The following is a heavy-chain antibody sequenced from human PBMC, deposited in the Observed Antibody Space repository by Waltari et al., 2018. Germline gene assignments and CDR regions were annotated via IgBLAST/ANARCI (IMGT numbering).Heavy chain of an antibody. CDR1: GFTFDDYG. J-gene: IGHJ6*03. Sequence: EVQVVESGGRVVRPVGSLRLACVASGFTFDDYGMSWVRRPPGKGLEWVSSITWNGARAGYADSVKGRFTISRDNAKNSLYLEMNDLRAEDTALYHCARDPTVVPYYYMDVWGKGTTVTVSS. D-gene: IGHD2-15*01. V-gene: IGHV3-20*01. CDR2: ITWNGARA. CDR3: ARDPTVVPYYYMDV.